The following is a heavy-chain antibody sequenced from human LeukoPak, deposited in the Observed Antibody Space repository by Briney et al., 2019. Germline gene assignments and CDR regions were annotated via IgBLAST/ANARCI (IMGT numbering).Heavy chain of an antibody. CDR3: ASGGVRGVRYGMDV. D-gene: IGHD3-10*01. V-gene: IGHV1-18*01. Sequence: ASAKVSCKASGYTLTSYGISWVRQAPGQGLEWMGWISAYNGNTNYAQNLQGRVTMTTDTSTSTAYMELRSLRSDDTAVYYCASGGVRGVRYGMDVWGQGTTVTVSS. CDR2: ISAYNGNT. J-gene: IGHJ6*02. CDR1: GYTLTSYG.